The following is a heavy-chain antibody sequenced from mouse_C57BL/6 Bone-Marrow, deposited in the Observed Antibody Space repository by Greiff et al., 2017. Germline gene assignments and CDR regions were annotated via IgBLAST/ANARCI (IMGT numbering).Heavy chain of an antibody. CDR1: GYTFTSYG. Sequence: QVQLQQSGAELARPGASVKLSCKASGYTFTSYGISWVKQRTGQGLEWIGEIYPRSGNTYYNEKFKGKATLTADKSSSTAYLELRSLTSEDSAVYYCARKGGAWFAYWGQGTLVTVSA. CDR3: ARKGGAWFAY. J-gene: IGHJ3*01. V-gene: IGHV1-81*01. CDR2: IYPRSGNT.